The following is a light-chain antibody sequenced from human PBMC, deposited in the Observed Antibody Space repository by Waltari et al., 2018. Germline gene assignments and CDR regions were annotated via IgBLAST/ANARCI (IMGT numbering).Light chain of an antibody. CDR3: MQATHWPLT. J-gene: IGKJ1*01. CDR2: RVS. Sequence: DGVITRSPLSLPVKLGQPASIFYTYSQSLAHSHGKTYLNWFHQGPGQSPRRLFSRVSNRDSGVPDRFSGSWSGTDFTLTISRVEAEDVGIYYCMQATHWPLTFGQGTRVEIK. CDR1: QSLAHSHGKTY. V-gene: IGKV2-30*02.